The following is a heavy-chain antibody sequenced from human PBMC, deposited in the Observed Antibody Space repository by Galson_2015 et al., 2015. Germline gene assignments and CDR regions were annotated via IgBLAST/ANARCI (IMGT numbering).Heavy chain of an antibody. V-gene: IGHV6-1*01. Sequence: CTISGDSVSSNSAAWNWIRQSPSRGLEWLGRIYYRSKWYNDYAVSVKSRITINPDTSKNQFSLQLNSVTPEDTAVYYCAREVQRIYYFDYWGQGTLFTVSS. CDR1: GDSVSSNSAA. D-gene: IGHD6-25*01. CDR2: IYYRSKWYN. CDR3: AREVQRIYYFDY. J-gene: IGHJ4*02.